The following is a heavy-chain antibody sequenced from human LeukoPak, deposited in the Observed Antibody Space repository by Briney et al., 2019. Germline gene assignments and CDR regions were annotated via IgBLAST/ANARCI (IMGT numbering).Heavy chain of an antibody. V-gene: IGHV1-69*02. CDR3: ARGPYGGNLAFDY. Sequence: GASVKVSCKASGGTFSSYTISWVRQAPGQGLEWMGRIIPILGIANYAQKFQGRVTITADKSTSTAYMELSSLRSEDTAVYYCARGPYGGNLAFDYWGQGTLVTVSS. CDR2: IIPILGIA. J-gene: IGHJ4*02. D-gene: IGHD4-23*01. CDR1: GGTFSSYT.